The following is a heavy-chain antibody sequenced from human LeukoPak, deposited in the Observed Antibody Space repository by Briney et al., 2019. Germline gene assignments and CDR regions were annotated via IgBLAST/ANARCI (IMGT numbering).Heavy chain of an antibody. CDR3: AREDPLVGAFDY. D-gene: IGHD1-26*01. CDR1: GGTFSSYA. Sequence: SAKVSCKASGGTFSSYAISWVRQAPGQGLEWMGGIIPIFGTANYAQKFQGRVTITADESTSTAYMELSSLRSEDTAVYYCAREDPLVGAFDYWGQGTLVTVSS. V-gene: IGHV1-69*01. CDR2: IIPIFGTA. J-gene: IGHJ4*02.